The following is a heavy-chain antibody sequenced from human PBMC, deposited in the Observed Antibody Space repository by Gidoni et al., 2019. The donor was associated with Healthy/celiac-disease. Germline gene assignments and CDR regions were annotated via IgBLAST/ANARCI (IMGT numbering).Heavy chain of an antibody. CDR2: ISGSGGST. Sequence: EVQLLESGGGLVQPGGSLRLSCAASGFTFSSYAMSWVRQAPGKGLEWVSAISGSGGSTYYADSVKGRFTISRDNSKNTLYLQMNSLRAEDTAVYYCATGVAGTVNYFDYWGQGTLVTVSS. CDR1: GFTFSSYA. V-gene: IGHV3-23*01. CDR3: ATGVAGTVNYFDY. D-gene: IGHD6-19*01. J-gene: IGHJ4*02.